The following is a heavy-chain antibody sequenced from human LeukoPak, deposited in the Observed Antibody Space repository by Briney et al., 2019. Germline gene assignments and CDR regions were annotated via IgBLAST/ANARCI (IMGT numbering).Heavy chain of an antibody. J-gene: IGHJ5*02. CDR2: INWNGGST. D-gene: IGHD3-10*01. Sequence: RPGGSLRLSCAASGFTFDDYGMSWVRQAPGKGLEWVSGINWNGGSTGYADSVKGRFTISRDNAKNSLYLQMNSLRAEDTALYYCARAGATHYYGSRFDPWGQGTLATVSS. CDR3: ARAGATHYYGSRFDP. V-gene: IGHV3-20*04. CDR1: GFTFDDYG.